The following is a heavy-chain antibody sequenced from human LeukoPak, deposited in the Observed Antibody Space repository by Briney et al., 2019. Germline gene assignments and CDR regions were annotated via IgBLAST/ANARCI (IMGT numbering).Heavy chain of an antibody. CDR1: GFTFSSYS. CDR3: ARDDFWSGYYTPDY. CDR2: ISSSSSTI. J-gene: IGHJ4*02. D-gene: IGHD3-3*01. Sequence: GGSLRLFCAASGFTFSSYSMNWVRQAPGKGLEWVSYISSSSSTIYYADSVKGRFTISRDNAKNSLYLQMNSLRAEDTAVYYCARDDFWSGYYTPDYWGQGTLVTVSS. V-gene: IGHV3-48*01.